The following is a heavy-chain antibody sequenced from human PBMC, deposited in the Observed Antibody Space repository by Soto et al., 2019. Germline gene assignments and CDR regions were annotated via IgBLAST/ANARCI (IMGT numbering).Heavy chain of an antibody. J-gene: IGHJ4*02. Sequence: QITLKESGPTLMKPTQTLTLTCTFSGFSLSTSGVGVGWIRQPPGKALEWLALIYWDDDKRYSPSLKSRLTXTXXTSKNQVVLTMTNMDPVDTATYSCAHRGDAATLDYWGQGTLVTVSS. CDR1: GFSLSTSGVG. V-gene: IGHV2-5*02. CDR2: IYWDDDK. D-gene: IGHD6-25*01. CDR3: AHRGDAATLDY.